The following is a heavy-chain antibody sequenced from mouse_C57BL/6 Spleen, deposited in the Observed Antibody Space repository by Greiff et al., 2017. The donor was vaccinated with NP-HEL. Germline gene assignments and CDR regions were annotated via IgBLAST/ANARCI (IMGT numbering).Heavy chain of an antibody. CDR1: GYTFTSYW. J-gene: IGHJ2*01. Sequence: VQLQQSGAELVKPGASVKLSCKASGYTFTSYWMQWVKQRPGQGLEWIGEIDPSDSYTNYNQKFKGKATLTVDTSSSTAYMQLSSLTSEDSAVYYCARLGGYGDYWGQGTTLTVSS. D-gene: IGHD3-1*01. V-gene: IGHV1-50*01. CDR2: IDPSDSYT. CDR3: ARLGGYGDY.